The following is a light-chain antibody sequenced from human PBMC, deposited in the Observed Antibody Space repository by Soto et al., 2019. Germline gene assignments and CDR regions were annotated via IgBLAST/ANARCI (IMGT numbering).Light chain of an antibody. J-gene: IGLJ3*02. CDR2: SHN. Sequence: QSVLTQPPSASGAPGQRVTISCSGNSSNIGRNTVHWYQQVPGTAPKLLIYSHNQRPSGVPDRFSGSKSGTSASLAIRGLQSEDEADYYCAAWDDSLNGWVFGGGTKLTVL. CDR3: AAWDDSLNGWV. V-gene: IGLV1-44*01. CDR1: SSNIGRNT.